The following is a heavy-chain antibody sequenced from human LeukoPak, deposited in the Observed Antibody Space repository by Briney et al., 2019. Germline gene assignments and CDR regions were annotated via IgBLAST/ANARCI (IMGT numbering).Heavy chain of an antibody. J-gene: IGHJ4*02. CDR2: VDPDDGET. D-gene: IGHD3/OR15-3a*01. CDR1: GYIFTAYF. V-gene: IGHV1-69-2*01. CDR3: ATDLDGDYFDY. Sequence: ATVKISCKVSGYIFTAYFIHWVQQAPGKGLEWLGLVDPDDGETQYADNFRGRVTITADTSTDTAYMELSSLTSDDTAVYYCATDLDGDYFDYWGQGTLVTVSS.